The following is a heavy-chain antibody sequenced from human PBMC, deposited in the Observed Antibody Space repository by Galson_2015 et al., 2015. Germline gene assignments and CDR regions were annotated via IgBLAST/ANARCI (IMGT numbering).Heavy chain of an antibody. CDR1: GFTFSSYG. CDR2: ISYDGSNK. Sequence: SLRLSCAASGFTFSSYGMHWVRQAPGKGLEWVAVISYDGSNKYYADSVKGRFTISRDNSRNTLYLQMNSLRAEDTAVYYCATEGVYCSSTSCPFDYWGQGTLVTVSS. CDR3: ATEGVYCSSTSCPFDY. J-gene: IGHJ4*02. V-gene: IGHV3-30*03. D-gene: IGHD2-2*01.